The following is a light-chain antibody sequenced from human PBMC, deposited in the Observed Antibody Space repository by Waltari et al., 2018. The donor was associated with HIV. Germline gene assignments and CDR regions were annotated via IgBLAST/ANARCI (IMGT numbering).Light chain of an antibody. Sequence: HSVLTQSASMSGSLGQSITISCLGSSNDVGGFIYVSWYQQSPDKAPRLVIYDVSNRPSGVSGRFSGSKSGSAASLTISGLQPEDEADYYCCSYSSSGTVLFGGGTRLTVL. J-gene: IGLJ2*01. CDR2: DVS. CDR1: SNDVGGFIY. V-gene: IGLV2-14*03. CDR3: CSYSSSGTVL.